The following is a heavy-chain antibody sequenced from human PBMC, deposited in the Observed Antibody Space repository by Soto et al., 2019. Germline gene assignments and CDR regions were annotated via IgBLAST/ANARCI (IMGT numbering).Heavy chain of an antibody. CDR1: GGSISSGGYY. V-gene: IGHV4-31*03. CDR3: AREDSSSYYYYGMDV. J-gene: IGHJ6*02. Sequence: SETLSLTCTVSGGSISSGGYYWSWIRQHPGKGLEWIGYIYYSGSTYYNPSLKSRVTISVDTSKNQFFLKLSSVTAADTAVYYCAREDSSSYYYYGMDVWGQGTTVTVSS. CDR2: IYYSGST. D-gene: IGHD6-6*01.